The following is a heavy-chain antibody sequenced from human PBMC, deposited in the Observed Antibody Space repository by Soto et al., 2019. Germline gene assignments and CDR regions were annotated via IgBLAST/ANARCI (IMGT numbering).Heavy chain of an antibody. Sequence: ASVKVSCKASGYTFTGYYMHWARQAPGQGLEWMGWINPNSGGTNYAQKFQGRVTMTRDTSISTAYMELSRLRSDDTAVYYCARADSSGYSEFDYWGQGTLVTVSS. CDR3: ARADSSGYSEFDY. V-gene: IGHV1-2*02. CDR2: INPNSGGT. J-gene: IGHJ4*02. D-gene: IGHD3-22*01. CDR1: GYTFTGYY.